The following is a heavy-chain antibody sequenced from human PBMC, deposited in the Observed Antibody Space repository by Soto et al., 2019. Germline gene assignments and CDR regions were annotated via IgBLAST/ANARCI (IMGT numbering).Heavy chain of an antibody. V-gene: IGHV4-34*01. Sequence: SETLSLTCAVYGGSFSGYYWSWIRQPPGKGLEWIGEINHSGSTNYNPSLKSRVTISVDTSKNQFSLKLSSVTAADTAVYYCARLARHSYYYYGMDVWGQGTTVTVSS. CDR3: ARLARHSYYYYGMDV. D-gene: IGHD6-6*01. J-gene: IGHJ6*02. CDR2: INHSGST. CDR1: GGSFSGYY.